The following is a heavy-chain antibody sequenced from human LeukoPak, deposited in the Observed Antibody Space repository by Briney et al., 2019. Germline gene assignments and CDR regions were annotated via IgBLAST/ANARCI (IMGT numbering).Heavy chain of an antibody. J-gene: IGHJ4*02. V-gene: IGHV3-49*04. CDR2: IRRKVYGGTP. CDR1: GFTFGDYA. CDR3: TRVDCSSTSCYISHADY. Sequence: GGSLRLSCTTSGFTFGDYAMSWVRQAPGKGLEWVGFIRRKVYGGTPEYAASVKGRFTISRDDSKSIAYLQMNSLKTEDTAVYYCTRVDCSSTSCYISHADYWGRGTLVTVSS. D-gene: IGHD2-2*02.